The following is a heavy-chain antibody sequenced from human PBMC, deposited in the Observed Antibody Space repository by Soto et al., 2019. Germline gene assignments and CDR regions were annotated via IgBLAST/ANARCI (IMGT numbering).Heavy chain of an antibody. V-gene: IGHV1-18*01. D-gene: IGHD2-15*01. CDR1: GYTFTSYG. J-gene: IGHJ4*02. Sequence: ASVKVSCKASGYTFTSYGISWVRQAPGQGLEWMGWISAYNGNTNYAQKLQGRVTMTTDTSTSTAYMELRSLRSDDTAVYYCASWGFDGCSGGSCYKYWGQGTLVTASS. CDR3: ASWGFDGCSGGSCYKY. CDR2: ISAYNGNT.